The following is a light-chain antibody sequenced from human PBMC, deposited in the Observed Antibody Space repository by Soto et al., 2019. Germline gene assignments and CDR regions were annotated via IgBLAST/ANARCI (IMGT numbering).Light chain of an antibody. J-gene: IGKJ1*01. CDR1: QTIRSNY. CDR3: QQYGSSPWT. Sequence: ETVLTQSPATLSLSPGERATLSCRASQTIRSNYLAWYRQTPGQAPRLLIYGASNRATGIADRFSGSGSGTDLPLTISILAPEDFALYYCQQYGSSPWTFGQGTKLEIK. CDR2: GAS. V-gene: IGKV3-20*01.